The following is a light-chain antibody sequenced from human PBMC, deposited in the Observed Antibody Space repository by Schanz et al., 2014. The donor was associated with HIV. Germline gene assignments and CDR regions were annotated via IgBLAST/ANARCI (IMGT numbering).Light chain of an antibody. V-gene: IGLV2-14*03. CDR3: SSYAGSNNFWV. CDR2: DVN. Sequence: QSALTQPASVSGSPGQSISISCSGSSGDIGGYKFVSWYQQHPGKAPKLVIYDVNNRPSGVSNRFSGSKSGNTASLTISGLQAEDEADYYCSSYAGSNNFWVFGGGTKLTVL. J-gene: IGLJ3*02. CDR1: SGDIGGYKF.